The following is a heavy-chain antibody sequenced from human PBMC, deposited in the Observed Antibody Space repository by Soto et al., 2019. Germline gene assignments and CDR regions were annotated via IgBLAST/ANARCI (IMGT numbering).Heavy chain of an antibody. D-gene: IGHD2-8*02. CDR2: IIPILGIA. J-gene: IGHJ3*02. V-gene: IGHV1-69*08. Sequence: QVQLVQSGAEVKKPGSSVKVSCKASGGTFSSYTISWVRQAPGQGLEWMGRIIPILGIANYAQKFQGRVTLTADKSTSTAYRELSSLRSEDTAVYYCARDRPHPGLDVRAFDIWGQGTMVTVSS. CDR1: GGTFSSYT. CDR3: ARDRPHPGLDVRAFDI.